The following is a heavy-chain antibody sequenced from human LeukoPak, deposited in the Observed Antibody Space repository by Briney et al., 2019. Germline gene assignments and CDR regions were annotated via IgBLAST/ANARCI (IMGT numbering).Heavy chain of an antibody. CDR1: GGTFSSYA. J-gene: IGHJ5*02. CDR2: IIPIFGTA. Sequence: SVKVSCKASGGTFSSYAISWVRQAPGQGLEWMGGIIPIFGTANYAQKFQGRVTITADESTSTAYMELSSLRSEDTAVYYCAKNGNLGSSSWYWFDPWGQGTLVTVSS. D-gene: IGHD6-13*01. V-gene: IGHV1-69*13. CDR3: AKNGNLGSSSWYWFDP.